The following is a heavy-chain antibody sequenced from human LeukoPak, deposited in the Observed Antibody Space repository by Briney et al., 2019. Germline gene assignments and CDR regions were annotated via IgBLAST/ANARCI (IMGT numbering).Heavy chain of an antibody. J-gene: IGHJ4*02. Sequence: SETLSLTCTVSGGSISSSSYYWGWIRQPPGKGLEWIGSIYHSGSTYYNPSLKSRVTISIDTSKNQFSLRLSSVTAADTALYYCARVSGGPGSYYNGYFDYWGQGILVTVSS. V-gene: IGHV4-39*07. D-gene: IGHD3-10*01. CDR2: IYHSGST. CDR1: GGSISSSSYY. CDR3: ARVSGGPGSYYNGYFDY.